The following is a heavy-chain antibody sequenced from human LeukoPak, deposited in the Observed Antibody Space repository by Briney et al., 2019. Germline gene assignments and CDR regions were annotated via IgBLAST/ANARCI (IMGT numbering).Heavy chain of an antibody. CDR2: ISGSGGST. D-gene: IGHD1-1*01. J-gene: IGHJ6*03. CDR3: AKTTWADYYMDV. CDR1: GFTFSTYA. Sequence: GESLKISCAASGFTFSTYAMSWVRQAPGKGLEWVSSISGSGGSTYYADSVKGRFTIPRDNSKNTLYLQMNSLRAEDTAVYYCAKTTWADYYMDVWGKGTTVTVSS. V-gene: IGHV3-23*01.